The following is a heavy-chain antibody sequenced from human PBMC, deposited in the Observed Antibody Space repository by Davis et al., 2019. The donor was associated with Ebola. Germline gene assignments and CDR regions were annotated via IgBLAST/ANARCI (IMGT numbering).Heavy chain of an antibody. V-gene: IGHV1-69*13. CDR2: ITPMFGTA. D-gene: IGHD4-23*01. Sequence: SVKVSCKASGYTFTGYYMHWVRQAPGQGLEWMGGITPMFGTANYAQKFQGRVTITADESTSTAYMELRSLRSDDTAAYYCARDRSTVVTPSGYWGQGTLVTVSS. CDR3: ARDRSTVVTPSGY. J-gene: IGHJ4*02. CDR1: GYTFTGYY.